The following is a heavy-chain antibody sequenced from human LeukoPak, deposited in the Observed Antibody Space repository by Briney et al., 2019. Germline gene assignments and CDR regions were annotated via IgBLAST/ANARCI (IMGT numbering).Heavy chain of an antibody. D-gene: IGHD3-3*01. J-gene: IGHJ6*02. CDR3: ARVGTDGSGSPLDYYYGMDV. Sequence: SESLSLSCTVSGDSLSRLYRSWVRQPPGKGLEWMGYIYYKGSTNYNSSLKSRVTISVDTSKNQFSLKLSSLTAADTAVYYCARVGTDGSGSPLDYYYGMDVWGQGTTVTVSS. CDR2: IYYKGST. CDR1: GDSLSRLY. V-gene: IGHV4-59*01.